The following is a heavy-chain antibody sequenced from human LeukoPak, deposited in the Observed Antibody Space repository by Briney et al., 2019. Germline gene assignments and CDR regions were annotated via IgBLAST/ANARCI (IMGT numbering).Heavy chain of an antibody. CDR1: GGTFSSYA. CDR2: IIPIFDIA. CDR3: SRGYYDTSGPHPYNYYMDV. J-gene: IGHJ6*03. Sequence: EASVKVSCKASGGTFSSYAISWVGQAPGQGLEWMGGIIPIFDIADYAQKFQGRVTITADESTRTAYMELSSLRSEDTAVYYCSRGYYDTSGPHPYNYYMDVWGKGTTVTVSS. D-gene: IGHD3-22*01. V-gene: IGHV1-69*13.